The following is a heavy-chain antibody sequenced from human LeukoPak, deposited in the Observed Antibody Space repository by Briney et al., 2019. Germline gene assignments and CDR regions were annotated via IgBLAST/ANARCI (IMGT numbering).Heavy chain of an antibody. D-gene: IGHD3-22*01. CDR3: ARQYYDSSGYYPWYFDY. CDR2: VYYSGST. Sequence: SETLSLTCTVSGGSFSSSTYYWGWIRQPPGKGLEWIGSVYYSGSTYYNQSLKSRVTISVDTSKNQFSLKLTSVTAADTAVYYCARQYYDSSGYYPWYFDYWGQGTLVTLSS. V-gene: IGHV4-39*01. J-gene: IGHJ4*02. CDR1: GGSFSSSTYY.